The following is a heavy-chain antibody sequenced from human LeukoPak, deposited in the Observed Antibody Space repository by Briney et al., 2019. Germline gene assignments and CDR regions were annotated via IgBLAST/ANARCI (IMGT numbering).Heavy chain of an antibody. J-gene: IGHJ4*02. D-gene: IGHD6-19*01. CDR3: ARHGSGWYYFDY. V-gene: IGHV4-59*08. Sequence: TSETLSLTCTVSGGSISNYCWSWIRQPPGKGLEWIGYFYYSGNTIYNPSLKSRVTISVDTSKNQFSLKLSSVTAADTAVYYCARHGSGWYYFDYWGQGTLVTVSS. CDR1: GGSISNYC. CDR2: FYYSGNT.